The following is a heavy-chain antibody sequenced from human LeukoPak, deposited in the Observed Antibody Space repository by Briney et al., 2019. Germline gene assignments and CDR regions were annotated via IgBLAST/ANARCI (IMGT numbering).Heavy chain of an antibody. D-gene: IGHD3-22*01. V-gene: IGHV1-2*02. J-gene: IGHJ5*02. CDR2: INPNSGGT. Sequence: ASVKVSCKASGYTFTGYYMHWVRQAPGQGLEWMGWINPNSGGTNYAQKFQGRVTMTRDTSISTAYLELSRLRSDDTAVYYCACGGAYYYDSSGYYYPTNHGNWFDPWGQGTLVTVSS. CDR1: GYTFTGYY. CDR3: ACGGAYYYDSSGYYYPTNHGNWFDP.